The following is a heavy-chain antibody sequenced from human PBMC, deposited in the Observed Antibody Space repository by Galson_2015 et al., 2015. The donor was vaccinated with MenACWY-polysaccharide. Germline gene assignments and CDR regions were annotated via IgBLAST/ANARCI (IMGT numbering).Heavy chain of an antibody. V-gene: IGHV3-11*01. CDR2: TSGSGSVT. J-gene: IGHJ4*02. CDR3: ARDSRGARSSCFDN. D-gene: IGHD3-10*01. CDR1: GFTFSDYY. Sequence: SLRLSCAASGFTFSDYYIHWIRQTPGKGLEWLAYTSGSGSVTYFADSVKGRFIISRDNARNSLYLQMNSLRAEDTAVYFCARDSRGARSSCFDNWGQGIQVTVSS.